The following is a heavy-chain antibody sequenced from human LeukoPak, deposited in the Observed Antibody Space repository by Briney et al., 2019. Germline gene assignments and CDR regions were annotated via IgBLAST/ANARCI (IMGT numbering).Heavy chain of an antibody. Sequence: GGSARLSCAASGFTFSSYSMNWLRQAPGKGLEWVSSISSSSSYIYYADSVKGRFTISRDNAKNSLYLQMNSLRAEDTAVYYCARGWDFEYSSPPNYFDYWGQGTLVTVSS. D-gene: IGHD6-6*01. V-gene: IGHV3-21*01. J-gene: IGHJ4*02. CDR1: GFTFSSYS. CDR3: ARGWDFEYSSPPNYFDY. CDR2: ISSSSSYI.